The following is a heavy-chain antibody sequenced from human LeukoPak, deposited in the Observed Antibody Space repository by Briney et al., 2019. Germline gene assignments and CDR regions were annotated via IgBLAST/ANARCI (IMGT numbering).Heavy chain of an antibody. CDR2: ISGSGGST. CDR3: AKDAGYSSGWYAFDY. Sequence: PGGSLRLSCAASGFTFSSYAMSWVRQAPGKGLEWVSGISGSGGSTYYADSVKGRFTISRDNSKNTLYLQMNSLRAEDTAVYYCAKDAGYSSGWYAFDYWGQGTLVTVSS. V-gene: IGHV3-23*01. J-gene: IGHJ4*02. CDR1: GFTFSSYA. D-gene: IGHD6-19*01.